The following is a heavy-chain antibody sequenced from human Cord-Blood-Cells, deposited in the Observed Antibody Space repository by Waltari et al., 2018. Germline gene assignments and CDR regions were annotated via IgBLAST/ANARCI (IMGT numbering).Heavy chain of an antibody. V-gene: IGHV4-39*01. D-gene: IGHD1-26*01. CDR2: IHYSGST. J-gene: IGHJ3*02. Sequence: QLQLPESGPGLVKPSESLSLTCTVSAGTIRSSSYYWGWIRQPPGKGLEWLGSIHYSGSTDYNPSLKSRVTISVDTSKNQFSLKLSSVTAADTAVYYCARQTSYLDAFDIWGQGTMVTVSS. CDR3: ARQTSYLDAFDI. CDR1: AGTIRSSSYY.